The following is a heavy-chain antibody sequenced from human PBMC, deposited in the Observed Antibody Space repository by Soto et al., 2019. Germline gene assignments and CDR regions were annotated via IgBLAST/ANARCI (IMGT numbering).Heavy chain of an antibody. V-gene: IGHV4-59*01. CDR2: IYYSGST. Sequence: SETLSLTCTFSGGSISSYYWSWIRQPPGKGLEWIGYIYYSGSTNYNPSLKSRVTISVDTSKNQFSLKLSSVTAADTAVYYCARVYGDYLAFWGQGTLVTVSS. D-gene: IGHD4-17*01. J-gene: IGHJ4*02. CDR1: GGSISSYY. CDR3: ARVYGDYLAF.